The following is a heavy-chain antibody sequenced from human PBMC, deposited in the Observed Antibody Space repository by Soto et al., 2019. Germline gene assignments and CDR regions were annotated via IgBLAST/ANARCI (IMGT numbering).Heavy chain of an antibody. CDR2: IYYSGIT. CDR3: ARGGGSGWTYYFDY. CDR1: GCSIGSYY. D-gene: IGHD6-19*01. J-gene: IGHJ4*02. Sequence: SETLSLACTVSGCSIGSYYWSWIRQPPGKGLEWIGYIYYSGITNSNPSLKSRVTISVNTSKNHFSLDLSSVTAADSAVYYCARGGGSGWTYYFDYWGQGMQVTVSS. V-gene: IGHV4-59*12.